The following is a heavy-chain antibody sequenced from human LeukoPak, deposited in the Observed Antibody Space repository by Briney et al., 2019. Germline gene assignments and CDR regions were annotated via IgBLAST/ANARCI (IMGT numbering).Heavy chain of an antibody. J-gene: IGHJ5*02. V-gene: IGHV4-34*01. Sequence: SETLSLTCAVYGGSFSGYYWSWIRQPPGKGLEWIGEINHSGSTNYNPSLKSRVTISVDTSKNQLSQKLSSVTAADTAVYYCARDLRSIAADWFDPWGQGTLVTVSS. D-gene: IGHD6-13*01. CDR1: GGSFSGYY. CDR3: ARDLRSIAADWFDP. CDR2: INHSGST.